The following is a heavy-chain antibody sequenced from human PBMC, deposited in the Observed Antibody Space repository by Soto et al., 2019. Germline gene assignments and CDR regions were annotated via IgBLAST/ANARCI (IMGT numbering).Heavy chain of an antibody. CDR3: ARDRGSAVSYYYYGMDV. CDR2: IYYSGST. D-gene: IGHD4-17*01. Sequence: SETLSLTSTVSGGSISSGDYYWSSSRQPPGKGLEWIGYIYYSGSTYYNPPLKSRVTISVDTSKNQFSLKLSSVTAADTAVYYCARDRGSAVSYYYYGMDVWGQGTTVTVSS. CDR1: GGSISSGDYY. J-gene: IGHJ6*02. V-gene: IGHV4-30-4*08.